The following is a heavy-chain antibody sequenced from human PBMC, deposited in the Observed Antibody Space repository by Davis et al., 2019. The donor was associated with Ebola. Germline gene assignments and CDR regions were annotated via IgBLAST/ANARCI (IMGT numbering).Heavy chain of an antibody. CDR1: GFTFYRYE. Sequence: GESLKISCAASGFTFYRYEMNWVRQAPGKGLEWVSYISGSATSTFYPGSVKGRFTISRENAKNSLYLQMNSLRAGDTAVYYCARGRGYCSGGTCRNWFDPWGQGTLVTVSS. CDR3: ARGRGYCSGGTCRNWFDP. J-gene: IGHJ5*02. CDR2: ISGSATST. V-gene: IGHV3-13*01. D-gene: IGHD2-15*01.